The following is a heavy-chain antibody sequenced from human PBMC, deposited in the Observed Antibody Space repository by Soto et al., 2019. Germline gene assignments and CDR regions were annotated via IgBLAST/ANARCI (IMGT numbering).Heavy chain of an antibody. J-gene: IGHJ6*02. CDR1: GFTFSSYS. CDR2: ISSSSSYI. Sequence: GGSLRLSCAASGFTFSSYSMNWVRQAPGKGLEWASSISSSSSYIYYADSVKGRFTISRDNAKNSLYLQMNSLRAEDTAVYYCARHPFLEWLLLRYGMDVWGQGTTVTVSS. V-gene: IGHV3-21*01. CDR3: ARHPFLEWLLLRYGMDV. D-gene: IGHD3-3*01.